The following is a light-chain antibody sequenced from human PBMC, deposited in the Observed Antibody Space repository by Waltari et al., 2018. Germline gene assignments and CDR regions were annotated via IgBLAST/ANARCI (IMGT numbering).Light chain of an antibody. Sequence: EIVLTQSPATLSLSPGERATLSCRASQSVSIYIAWYQHKPGQAPRLLIFDASNRAGGVPARFTGSGSGTDFTLTISSLEPEDFAVYYCQQRNNWPPITFGQGTRLEIK. CDR3: QQRNNWPPIT. CDR2: DAS. CDR1: QSVSIY. J-gene: IGKJ5*01. V-gene: IGKV3-11*01.